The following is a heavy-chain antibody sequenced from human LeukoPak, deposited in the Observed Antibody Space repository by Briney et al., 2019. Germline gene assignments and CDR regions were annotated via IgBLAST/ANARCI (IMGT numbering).Heavy chain of an antibody. J-gene: IGHJ4*02. CDR1: GASITSHY. Sequence: SEPLSLPCPVPGASITSHYWSWVRPPPGKGLEWSGYIYYSGSTNYNPSLKSRVTISVDTSKIQFSLKVSSVTAADTAVYYCARELGSSSWYTRRTRYFDYWGQGTLVTVSS. CDR2: IYYSGST. CDR3: ARELGSSSWYTRRTRYFDY. D-gene: IGHD6-13*01. V-gene: IGHV4-59*11.